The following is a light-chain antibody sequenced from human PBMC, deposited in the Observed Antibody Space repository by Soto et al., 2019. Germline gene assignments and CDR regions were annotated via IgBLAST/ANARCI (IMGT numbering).Light chain of an antibody. Sequence: DIQMTQSPPTLPAFVGDTVTITCRASQSVSSWLAWYQQKPGTAPNLLIYDASSLASGVPSRFSGSGSGTKVTLTIRSLQPDDFATYDCQQYISFPKTFGQGTKVEMK. V-gene: IGKV1-5*01. CDR2: DAS. CDR1: QSVSSW. J-gene: IGKJ1*01. CDR3: QQYISFPKT.